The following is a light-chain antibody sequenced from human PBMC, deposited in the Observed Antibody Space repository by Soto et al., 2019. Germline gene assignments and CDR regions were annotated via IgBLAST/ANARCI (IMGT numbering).Light chain of an antibody. J-gene: IGLJ2*01. V-gene: IGLV2-11*01. CDR3: CSYAGIYTWV. CDR2: DVN. CDR1: SSDIGAYNY. Sequence: QSALTQPRSVSGSPGQSVTISCTGTSSDIGAYNYVSWYQQHPDKAPKLVIYDVNKRPSGVPARFSASKSGDTASLTISGRQAEDEADYYCCSYAGIYTWVFGGGTQLTVL.